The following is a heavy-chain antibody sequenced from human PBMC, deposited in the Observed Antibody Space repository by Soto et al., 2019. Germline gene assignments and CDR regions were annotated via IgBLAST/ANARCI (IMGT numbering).Heavy chain of an antibody. V-gene: IGHV4-59*01. CDR2: IYYSGST. CDR3: ARDSGQWRGETNWFDP. J-gene: IGHJ5*02. D-gene: IGHD6-19*01. Sequence: SETLSLTCTVSGGSISSYYWSWIRQPPGKGLEWIGYIYYSGSTNYNPSLKSRVTISVDTSKNQFSLKLDSVTAADTAVYYCARDSGQWRGETNWFDPWGQGTLVTVSS. CDR1: GGSISSYY.